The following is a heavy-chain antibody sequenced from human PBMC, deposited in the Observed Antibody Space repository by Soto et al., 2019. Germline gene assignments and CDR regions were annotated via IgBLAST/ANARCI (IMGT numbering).Heavy chain of an antibody. CDR2: INAGNGNT. V-gene: IGHV1-3*01. CDR3: ARGPNPYYFDY. J-gene: IGHJ4*02. CDR1: GYTLTMDT. Sequence: QVQLVQSGAEVKKPGASVKVSCRASGYTLTMDTMHWVRQAPGQRLEWMGWINAGNGNTKYSQKFQGRVTITRDTSASTAYMELSSLRSEDTAVYYCARGPNPYYFDYWGQGTLVTVSS.